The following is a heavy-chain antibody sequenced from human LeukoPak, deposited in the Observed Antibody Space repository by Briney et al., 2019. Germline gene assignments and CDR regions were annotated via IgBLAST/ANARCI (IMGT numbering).Heavy chain of an antibody. V-gene: IGHV1-2*02. CDR3: AREGTTGGSSGWYDY. Sequence: ASVKVSCKSSGSTFTGYYMPWERQAPGQRLEWMGWINPHSGGTSYSQKFQGRVTMTRDTSISTAYMELDSLRSDDAAVYYCAREGTTGGSSGWYDYWGQGILVTVSA. CDR2: INPHSGGT. CDR1: GSTFTGYY. D-gene: IGHD6-19*01. J-gene: IGHJ4*02.